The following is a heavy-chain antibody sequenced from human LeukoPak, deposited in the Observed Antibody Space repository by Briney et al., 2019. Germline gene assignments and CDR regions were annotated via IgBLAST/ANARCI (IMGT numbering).Heavy chain of an antibody. J-gene: IGHJ4*02. CDR2: IYYGGST. Sequence: SETLSLTCTVSGGSISSYYWSWIRQPPGKGLEWIGYIYYGGSTSYNPSLKSRVTISVDTSKNQFSLKLSSVTAADTAVYYCARVHYDSSGYYGFDYWGQGTLVTVSS. CDR1: GGSISSYY. D-gene: IGHD3-22*01. V-gene: IGHV4-59*12. CDR3: ARVHYDSSGYYGFDY.